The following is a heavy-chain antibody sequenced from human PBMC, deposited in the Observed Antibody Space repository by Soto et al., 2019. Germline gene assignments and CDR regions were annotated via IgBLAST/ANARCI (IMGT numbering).Heavy chain of an antibody. J-gene: IGHJ4*01. CDR2: ISAHNGNT. V-gene: IGHV1-18*01. CDR3: ARGRYGDY. CDR1: GYAFTTYG. Sequence: QVHLVQSGAEVKKPGASVKVSCKGSGYAFTTYGITWVRQAPGQGLEWMGWISAHNGNTNYAQKRQGRVTVTRDTSTSTAYIELRSLRSDDTAVYYCARGRYGDYWGHGALVTVSS. D-gene: IGHD1-1*01.